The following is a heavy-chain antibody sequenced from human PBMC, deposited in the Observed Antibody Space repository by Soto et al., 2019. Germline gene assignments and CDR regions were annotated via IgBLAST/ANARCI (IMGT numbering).Heavy chain of an antibody. Sequence: GALLRPCSASGFTFSSYDMHWVRQGPGKGLEWVSAIGTAGDTNYAGSVKGRFTISRENAKNSLYLQMNSLRAGDTAIYFCARAIGPTLFDYWGQGTLVTVYS. CDR2: IGTAGDT. CDR1: GFTFSSYD. D-gene: IGHD3-22*01. J-gene: IGHJ4*02. V-gene: IGHV3-13*04. CDR3: ARAIGPTLFDY.